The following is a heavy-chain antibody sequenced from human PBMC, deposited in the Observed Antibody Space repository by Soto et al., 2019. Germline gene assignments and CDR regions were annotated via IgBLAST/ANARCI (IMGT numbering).Heavy chain of an antibody. J-gene: IGHJ4*02. V-gene: IGHV3-23*01. CDR3: AKDYSTVTTDPLSVVLFDY. D-gene: IGHD4-17*01. CDR1: GFTFSGYA. Sequence: PGGSLRLSCAASGFTFSGYAMSWARQAPGKGLEWVSIITSDGRTYYADSVKGRFTISRDNSKNTVYLPMNSLRAEDTAVYYCAKDYSTVTTDPLSVVLFDYWGQGALVTVSS. CDR2: ITSDGRT.